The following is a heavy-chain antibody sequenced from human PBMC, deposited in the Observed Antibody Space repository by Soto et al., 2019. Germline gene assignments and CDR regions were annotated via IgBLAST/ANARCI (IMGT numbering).Heavy chain of an antibody. J-gene: IGHJ4*02. CDR3: ARSDIVVTSSFDY. CDR1: GFRFSDSY. CDR2: ISSSGSTI. V-gene: IGHV3-11*01. Sequence: QVQLVESGGGLVKPGGSLRLSCAASGFRFSDSYMSWIRQAPGKGLEWVSYISSSGSTIYYADSVKGRFIISRDNAKNSLYLQKNSLRAEDTAVYYCARSDIVVTSSFDYWGQGTLVTVSS. D-gene: IGHD5-12*01.